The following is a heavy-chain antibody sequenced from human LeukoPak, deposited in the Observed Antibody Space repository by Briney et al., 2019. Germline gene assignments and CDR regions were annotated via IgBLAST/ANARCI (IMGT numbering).Heavy chain of an antibody. CDR2: IYTSGST. CDR1: GGSISSYY. CDR3: ARSWRGANYD. D-gene: IGHD1-7*01. V-gene: IGHV4-4*09. J-gene: IGHJ4*02. Sequence: PSETLSLTCTVSGGSISSYYWSWIRQPPGKGLEWIGYIYTSGSTNYNPSLKSRVTISVDTSKNQSSLKLSSVTAADTAVYYCARSWRGANYDWDQGTLVTVSS.